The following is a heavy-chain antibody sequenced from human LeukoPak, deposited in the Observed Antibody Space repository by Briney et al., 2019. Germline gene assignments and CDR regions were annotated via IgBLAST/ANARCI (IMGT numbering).Heavy chain of an antibody. J-gene: IGHJ4*02. CDR3: ARQRYSGYATLDY. CDR1: GGSIRSSYYY. CDR2: IYDSGST. Sequence: PSETLSLTCTVSGGSIRSSYYYWGWIRQPPGKGLEWIGSIYDSGSTYYNPSLKSRVTISVDTSKNQFSLKLNSVTAADTAVYYCARQRYSGYATLDYWGQGTLVTVSS. D-gene: IGHD5-12*01. V-gene: IGHV4-39*01.